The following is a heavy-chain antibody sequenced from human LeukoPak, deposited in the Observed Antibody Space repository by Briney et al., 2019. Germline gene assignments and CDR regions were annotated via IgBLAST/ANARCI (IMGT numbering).Heavy chain of an antibody. CDR2: IYYSGST. J-gene: IGHJ6*02. CDR3: ARGSTSCYRGPCYGMDV. CDR1: GGSISSYY. D-gene: IGHD2-2*01. Sequence: SETLSLTCTVSGGSISSYYWSWIRQPPGKGLEWIGYIYYSGSTNYNPSLKSRVTMSVDTSKNQFSLKLSSVTAADTAVYYCARGSTSCYRGPCYGMDVWGQGTTVTVSS. V-gene: IGHV4-59*12.